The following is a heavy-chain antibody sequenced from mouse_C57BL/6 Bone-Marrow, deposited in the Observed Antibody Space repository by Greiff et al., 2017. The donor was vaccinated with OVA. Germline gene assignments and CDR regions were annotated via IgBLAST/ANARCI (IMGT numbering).Heavy chain of an antibody. Sequence: EVNVVESGGDLVKPGGSLKLSCAASGFTFSSYGMSWVRQTPDKRLEWVATISSGGSYTYYPDSVKGRFTISRDNAKNTLYLQMSSLKSEDTAMYYCARRAIYYGYDYAMDYWGQGTSVTVSS. V-gene: IGHV5-6*02. CDR2: ISSGGSYT. CDR3: ARRAIYYGYDYAMDY. J-gene: IGHJ4*01. D-gene: IGHD2-2*01. CDR1: GFTFSSYG.